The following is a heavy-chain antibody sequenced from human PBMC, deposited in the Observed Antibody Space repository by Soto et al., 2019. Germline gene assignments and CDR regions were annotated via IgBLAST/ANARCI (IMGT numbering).Heavy chain of an antibody. V-gene: IGHV3-48*02. D-gene: IGHD2-2*01. J-gene: IGHJ1*01. CDR3: VRADCTNCFGFQH. CDR2: ITGNSNKI. Sequence: GGSLRLSCAASGFTFSDYSMNWVRQAPGKGLEWLSYITGNSNKIYYADSVKGRFTISRDNGKNLVYLQMHSLRDEDTAVYYCVRADCTNCFGFQHWGQGTLVTVSS. CDR1: GFTFSDYS.